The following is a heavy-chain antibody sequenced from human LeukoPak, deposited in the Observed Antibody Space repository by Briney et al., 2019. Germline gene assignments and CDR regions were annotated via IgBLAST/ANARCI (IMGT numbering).Heavy chain of an antibody. Sequence: GGSLRLSCAASGFSFSSYSMNWVRQAPGKRLEWVSSISSSDYIYYADSVKGRFTISRDNAKNSLYLQMNSLSAEDTAVYYCARVEAALANWGQGTLVTVSS. V-gene: IGHV3-21*01. CDR2: ISSSDYI. CDR1: GFSFSSYS. J-gene: IGHJ4*02. CDR3: ARVEAALAN. D-gene: IGHD6-13*01.